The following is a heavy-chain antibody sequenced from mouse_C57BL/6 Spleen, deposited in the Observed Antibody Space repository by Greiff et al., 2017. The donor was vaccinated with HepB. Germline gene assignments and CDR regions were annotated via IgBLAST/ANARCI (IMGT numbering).Heavy chain of an antibody. CDR2: IHPNSGST. J-gene: IGHJ1*03. Sequence: QVQLQQPGAELVKPGASVKLSCKASGYTFTSYWMHWVKQRPGQGLEWIGMIHPNSGSTNYNEKFKSKATLTVDKSSSTAYMQLSSLTSEDSAVYYCARSLLRGYWYFDVWGTGTTVTVSS. CDR3: ARSLLRGYWYFDV. V-gene: IGHV1-64*01. D-gene: IGHD2-1*01. CDR1: GYTFTSYW.